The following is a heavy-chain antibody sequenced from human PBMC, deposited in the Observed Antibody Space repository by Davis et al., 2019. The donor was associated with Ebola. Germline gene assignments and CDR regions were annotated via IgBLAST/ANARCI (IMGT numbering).Heavy chain of an antibody. CDR2: MYHTGSI. D-gene: IGHD6-19*01. CDR3: TLGGGWLTDY. Sequence: PSETLSLTCAVSGDSISSSHWWAWVRQPPGKRPEWIGEMYHTGSINDNPSLKTRVTISVDTSRNQFSLKLTSVTAADTAIYYCTLGGGWLTDYWGQGALVTVSS. J-gene: IGHJ4*02. CDR1: GDSISSSHW. V-gene: IGHV4-4*02.